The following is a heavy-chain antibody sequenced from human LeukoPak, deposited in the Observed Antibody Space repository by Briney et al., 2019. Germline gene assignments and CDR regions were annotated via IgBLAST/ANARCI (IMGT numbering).Heavy chain of an antibody. J-gene: IGHJ4*02. D-gene: IGHD1-26*01. V-gene: IGHV4-59*01. Sequence: PSETLSLTCTVSDGSISSYYWSWIRQPPGKGLEWMGYIYHTGSSNYNPSLKSRVTISVDTSKNQFSLKLSSVTAADTAVYYCARTYSETSIDYWGQGTLVTVSS. CDR1: DGSISSYY. CDR3: ARTYSETSIDY. CDR2: IYHTGSS.